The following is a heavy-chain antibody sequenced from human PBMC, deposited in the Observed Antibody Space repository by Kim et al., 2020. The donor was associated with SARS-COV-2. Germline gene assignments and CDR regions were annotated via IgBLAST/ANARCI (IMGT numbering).Heavy chain of an antibody. CDR3: VKLLWFGEILSDY. CDR1: GFTFSSYA. Sequence: GGSLRLSCSASGFTFSSYAMHLVRQAPGKGLEYVSAISSNGGSTYYADSVKGRFTISRDNSKNTLYLQMSSLRAEDTAVYYCVKLLWFGEILSDYWGQGTLVTVSS. J-gene: IGHJ4*02. V-gene: IGHV3-64D*09. CDR2: ISSNGGST. D-gene: IGHD3-10*01.